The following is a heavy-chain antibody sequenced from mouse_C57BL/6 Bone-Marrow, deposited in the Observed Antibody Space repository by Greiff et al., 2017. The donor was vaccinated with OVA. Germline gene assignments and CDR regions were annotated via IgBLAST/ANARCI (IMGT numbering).Heavy chain of an antibody. D-gene: IGHD1-1*01. Sequence: VQLKESGPSLVRPSQTLSLTCTVTGFSFNSDCYWFWIRQLPGNILEYIWYTFYGGITYYNPSLESRTYITRDTTKNQIALKLSYVTTEDTATDDCARGYGIYYAMDYWGQGTSVTVSS. V-gene: IGHV3-3*01. CDR1: GFSFNSDCY. J-gene: IGHJ4*01. CDR3: ARGYGIYYAMDY. CDR2: TFYGGIT.